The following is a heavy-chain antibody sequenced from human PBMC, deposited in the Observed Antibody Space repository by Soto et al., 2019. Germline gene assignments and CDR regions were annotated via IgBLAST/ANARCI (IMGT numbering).Heavy chain of an antibody. CDR3: ASDWFYMDV. J-gene: IGHJ6*03. CDR2: TSSDSGTI. D-gene: IGHD3-9*01. Sequence: PGGSLRLSCAAPGFTFSGSAMHWVRQAPGKGLEGISYTSSDSGTIYYADSVKGRFSISRDNAKNSLYMQMTSLRVGDTAVYYCASDWFYMDVWGKGTSVTVSS. CDR1: GFTFSGSA. V-gene: IGHV3-48*01.